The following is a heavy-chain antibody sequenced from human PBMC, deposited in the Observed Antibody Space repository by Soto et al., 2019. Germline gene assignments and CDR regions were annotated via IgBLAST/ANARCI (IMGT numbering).Heavy chain of an antibody. CDR2: ISSSSSYI. CDR1: GFTFSSYN. J-gene: IGHJ6*02. D-gene: IGHD3-22*01. Sequence: GGSLRLSCAASGFTFSSYNINWVRQAPGKGLEWVSSISSSSSYIYYADSVKGRFTISRDNAKNSLYLQMNSLRAEDTAVYYCARDTGSYDSSGYYYVGYYGMDVWGQGTTVTVSS. CDR3: ARDTGSYDSSGYYYVGYYGMDV. V-gene: IGHV3-21*01.